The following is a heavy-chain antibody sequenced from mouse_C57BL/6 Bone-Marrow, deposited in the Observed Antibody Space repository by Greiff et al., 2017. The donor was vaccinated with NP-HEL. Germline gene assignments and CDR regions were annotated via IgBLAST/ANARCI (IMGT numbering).Heavy chain of an antibody. CDR1: GYAFSSYW. D-gene: IGHD2-2*01. J-gene: IGHJ2*01. Sequence: QVQLQQSGAELVKPGASVKISCKASGYAFSSYWMNWVKQRPGKGLEWIGQIYPGDGDTNYNGKFKGKATLTADKSSSTAYLQLSSLTSEDSAVYFCARFLYGYPFDFWGQGTTLTVSS. CDR2: IYPGDGDT. CDR3: ARFLYGYPFDF. V-gene: IGHV1-80*01.